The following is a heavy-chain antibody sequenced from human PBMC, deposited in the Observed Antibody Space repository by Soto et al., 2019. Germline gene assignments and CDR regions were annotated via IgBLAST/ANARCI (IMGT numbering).Heavy chain of an antibody. V-gene: IGHV3-66*01. Sequence: GGSLRLSCAASGFTVSSNYMSWVRQAPGKGLEWVSVIYSGGCTYYADSVKGRFTISRDNSKNTLYLQMNSLRAEDTAVYYCARKGGEWLGHEDWGQGTLVTVSS. J-gene: IGHJ4*02. CDR1: GFTVSSNY. D-gene: IGHD6-19*01. CDR2: IYSGGCT. CDR3: ARKGGEWLGHED.